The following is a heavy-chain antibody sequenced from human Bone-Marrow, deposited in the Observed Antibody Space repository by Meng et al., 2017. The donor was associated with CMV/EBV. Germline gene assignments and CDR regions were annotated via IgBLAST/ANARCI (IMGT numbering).Heavy chain of an antibody. J-gene: IGHJ4*02. CDR1: GYTFTGYY. Sequence: ASVKVSCKASGYTFTGYYMHWVRQAPGQGLEWMGWINPNSGGTNYAQKFQGRVTMTRDTSISTAYMELSRLRSDDTAVYYCAREPTSYPHYFDYWGQGTLVSVSS. CDR2: INPNSGGT. D-gene: IGHD2-2*01. CDR3: AREPTSYPHYFDY. V-gene: IGHV1-2*02.